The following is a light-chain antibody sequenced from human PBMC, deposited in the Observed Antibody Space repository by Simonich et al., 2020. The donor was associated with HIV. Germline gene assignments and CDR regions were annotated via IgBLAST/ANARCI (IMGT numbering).Light chain of an antibody. V-gene: IGKV1-13*02. J-gene: IGKJ4*01. Sequence: ALQLNQSPSSLSASVGDRVTITCRAGQGISSALAWYQQKPGKAPKLLIYDASSLESGVPSRFSGSGSGTDFPLTISSLQPEDFATYYCQQFNSYPLTFGGGTKVEIK. CDR2: DAS. CDR1: QGISSA. CDR3: QQFNSYPLT.